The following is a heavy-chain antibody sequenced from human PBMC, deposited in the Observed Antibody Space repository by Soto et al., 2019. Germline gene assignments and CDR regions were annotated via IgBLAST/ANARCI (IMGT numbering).Heavy chain of an antibody. D-gene: IGHD1-1*01. J-gene: IGHJ6*02. V-gene: IGHV4-61*01. CDR1: GGSVSSGSYY. CDR2: IYYSGST. CDR3: ARVPTTHYYYYGMDV. Sequence: QVQLQESGPGLVKPSETLSLTCTVSGGSVSSGSYYWSWIRQPPGKGLEWIGYIYYSGSTNYNPSLRSRVTISVDTSKNRFSLKLSSVTAADTAVYYCARVPTTHYYYYGMDVWGQGTTVTVSS.